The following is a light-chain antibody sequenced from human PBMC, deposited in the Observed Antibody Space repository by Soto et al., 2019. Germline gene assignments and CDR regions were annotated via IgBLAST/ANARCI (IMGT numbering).Light chain of an antibody. CDR1: ESVSSN. Sequence: MTQSPATLSVSPGERATLSCRASESVSSNLAWYQQKPGKAPKLLIYDASNLESGVPSRFSGSGSGTEFTLTISNLQPDDIATYYCQQYENYWTFCQGTKVDIK. J-gene: IGKJ1*01. V-gene: IGKV1-5*01. CDR2: DAS. CDR3: QQYENYWT.